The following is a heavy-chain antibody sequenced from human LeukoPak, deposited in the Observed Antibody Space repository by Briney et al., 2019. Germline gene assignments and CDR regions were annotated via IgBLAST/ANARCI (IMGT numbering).Heavy chain of an antibody. Sequence: ASVTVSCKASGGTFSSYAMSWVRQAPGQGLEWMGGIIPIFRSTNYAQKFQGRVTITADESTSTAYMELNSLRSEDTAAYYCARDSHRIYSYGLFDYWGQGTLVTVSS. J-gene: IGHJ4*02. V-gene: IGHV1-69*13. D-gene: IGHD5-18*01. CDR2: IIPIFRST. CDR1: GGTFSSYA. CDR3: ARDSHRIYSYGLFDY.